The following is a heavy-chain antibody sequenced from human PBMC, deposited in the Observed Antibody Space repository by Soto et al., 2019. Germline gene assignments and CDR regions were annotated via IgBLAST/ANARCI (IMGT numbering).Heavy chain of an antibody. J-gene: IGHJ4*02. V-gene: IGHV3-21*01. CDR2: ISSASSET. CDR3: ARVAY. Sequence: GGSLSLSCEAAGFTFSRVSRNWVRQVPGKGLEWVASISSASSETWYADSVKGRFIISRDNAQNSLFLQMNTLRPEDSAIYYCARVAYWGPGTQVTVYS. CDR1: GFTFSRVS.